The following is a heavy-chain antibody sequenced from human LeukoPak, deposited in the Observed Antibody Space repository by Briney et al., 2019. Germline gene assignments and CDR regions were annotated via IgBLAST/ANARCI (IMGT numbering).Heavy chain of an antibody. CDR3: ARDRYGGTVNWFAP. Sequence: PGGSLRLSCAGSGFTFDDYAMTWVRHDPGKGLEWVSGITWNGDSTSYGDSVKGRFTISRDNAKNSLYLQMNSLRAEDTALYYCARDRYGGTVNWFAPWGQGTLVIVSS. CDR2: ITWNGDST. D-gene: IGHD4-23*01. CDR1: GFTFDDYA. J-gene: IGHJ5*02. V-gene: IGHV3-20*04.